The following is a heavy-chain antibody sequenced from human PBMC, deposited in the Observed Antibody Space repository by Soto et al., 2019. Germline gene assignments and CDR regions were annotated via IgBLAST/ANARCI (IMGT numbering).Heavy chain of an antibody. V-gene: IGHV3-30*18. CDR2: ISYDGSNK. J-gene: IGHJ4*02. CDR3: AKDKRFYTPYPDGELDY. Sequence: QVQLVESGGGVVQPGRSLRLSCAASGFTFSSYGMHWVRQAPGKGLEWVAVISYDGSNKYYADSVKGRFTISRDNSKNTLYLQMNSLRAEDTAVYYGAKDKRFYTPYPDGELDYWGQGTLVTVSS. D-gene: IGHD3-16*01. CDR1: GFTFSSYG.